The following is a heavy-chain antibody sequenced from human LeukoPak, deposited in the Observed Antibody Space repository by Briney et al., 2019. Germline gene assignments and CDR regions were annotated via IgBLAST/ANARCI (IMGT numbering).Heavy chain of an antibody. V-gene: IGHV1-69*05. D-gene: IGHD3-22*01. CDR3: ARDKYYYDSSGYYNAFDI. CDR1: GGTFSSYA. J-gene: IGHJ3*02. CDR2: IIPIFGTA. Sequence: SVKVSCKASGGTFSSYAISWVRQAPGQGLEWMGGIIPIFGTANYAQKFQGRVTITTDESTSTAYMELSSLRSEDTAVYYCARDKYYYDSSGYYNAFDIWGQGIMVTVSS.